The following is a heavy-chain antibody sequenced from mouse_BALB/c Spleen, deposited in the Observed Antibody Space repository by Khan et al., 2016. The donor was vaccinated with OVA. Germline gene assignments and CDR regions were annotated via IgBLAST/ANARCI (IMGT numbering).Heavy chain of an antibody. CDR1: GFSLTGYG. CDR3: ARAYYGNYREAMDY. D-gene: IGHD2-10*01. J-gene: IGHJ4*01. Sequence: QVQLKESGPGLVAPSQSLSITCTVSGFSLTGYGVNWVRQPPGKGLEWLGMIWGDGTTDYNSALNFRLSISKENSKSQVFLKMNSLQTDDTARYYCARAYYGNYREAMDYWGQGTSVTVSS. V-gene: IGHV2-6-7*01. CDR2: IWGDGTT.